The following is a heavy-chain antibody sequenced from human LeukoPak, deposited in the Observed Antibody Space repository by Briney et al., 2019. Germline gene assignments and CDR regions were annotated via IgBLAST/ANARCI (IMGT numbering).Heavy chain of an antibody. Sequence: GGSLRLSCAASGFTFSSYAMSWVRQAPGKGLEWVSYISSSGSTIYYADSVKGRFTISRDNAKNSLYLQMNSLRAEDTAVYYCARGLWIGSSGYNFDYWGQGTLVTVSS. CDR2: ISSSGSTI. CDR3: ARGLWIGSSGYNFDY. CDR1: GFTFSSYA. D-gene: IGHD3-22*01. J-gene: IGHJ4*02. V-gene: IGHV3-48*04.